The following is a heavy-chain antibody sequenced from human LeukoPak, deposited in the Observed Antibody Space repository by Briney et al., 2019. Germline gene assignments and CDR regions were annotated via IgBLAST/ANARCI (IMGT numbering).Heavy chain of an antibody. CDR2: ISSSGNT. V-gene: IGHV4-61*02. J-gene: IGHJ5*02. Sequence: SQTLSLTCTVSGGSIISGSYYWSWIRQPAGKGLEWIGGISSSGNTNYNPSLKSRVTISIDTSKNQFSLKLSSVTAADTAVYYCARSPSAGWFDPWGQGTLVTVSS. CDR1: GGSIISGSYY. CDR3: ARSPSAGWFDP.